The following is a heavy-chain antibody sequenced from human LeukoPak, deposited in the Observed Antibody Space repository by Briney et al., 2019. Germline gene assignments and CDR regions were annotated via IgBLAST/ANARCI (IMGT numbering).Heavy chain of an antibody. CDR1: GFTFSSYA. J-gene: IGHJ4*02. Sequence: PGGSLRLSCAASGFTFSSYAMSWVRQAPGKGLEWVSAISGSGGSTYYADSVKGRFTISRDNSKNTLYLQMSSLRAEDTAVYYCVKDGGDSGWYYHFDYWGQGTLVTVSS. D-gene: IGHD6-19*01. CDR2: ISGSGGST. CDR3: VKDGGDSGWYYHFDY. V-gene: IGHV3-23*01.